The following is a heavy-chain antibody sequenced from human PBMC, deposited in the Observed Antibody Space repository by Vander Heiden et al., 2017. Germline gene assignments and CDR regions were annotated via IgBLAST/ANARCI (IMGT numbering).Heavy chain of an antibody. D-gene: IGHD3-22*01. J-gene: IGHJ4*02. V-gene: IGHV1-2*06. CDR2: INPNTGGT. CDR1: GYTFTDYY. CDR3: ARWKFYYDGSGFYPDY. Sequence: QVQLVQSGADVKKPGASVTVSCKASGYTFTDYYIHWFRQAPGQGLEWMGRINPNTGGTNYAQKFKGKFTMTRDTSITTAYMDLSRLTSDDTAVYYCARWKFYYDGSGFYPDYWGQGTLVTVSS.